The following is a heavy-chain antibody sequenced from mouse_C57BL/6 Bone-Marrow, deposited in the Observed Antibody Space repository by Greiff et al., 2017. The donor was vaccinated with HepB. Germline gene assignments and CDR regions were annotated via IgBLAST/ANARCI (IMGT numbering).Heavy chain of an antibody. J-gene: IGHJ1*03. Sequence: QVQLQQSGPGLVQPSQSLSITCTVSGFSLTSYGVHWVRQSPGKGLEWLGVIWSGGSTDYNAAFISRLSISKDNSKSQVFFKMNSLQADDTAIYYCARPLTWYFDVWGTGTTVTVSS. CDR2: IWSGGST. CDR1: GFSLTSYG. CDR3: ARPLTWYFDV. V-gene: IGHV2-2*01. D-gene: IGHD4-1*01.